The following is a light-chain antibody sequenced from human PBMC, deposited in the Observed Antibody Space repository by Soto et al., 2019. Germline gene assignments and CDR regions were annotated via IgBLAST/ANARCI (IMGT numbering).Light chain of an antibody. Sequence: EIVLTQSPGTLSLSPGERATLSCRASQSVTSRSLAWYQQKPGQAPRLLISGASSRATGISDRFSGSGSGTDFTLTINRLEPEDFAVYYCQQYGNFPYTFGQGTKLEIK. CDR2: GAS. CDR1: QSVTSRS. J-gene: IGKJ2*01. CDR3: QQYGNFPYT. V-gene: IGKV3-20*01.